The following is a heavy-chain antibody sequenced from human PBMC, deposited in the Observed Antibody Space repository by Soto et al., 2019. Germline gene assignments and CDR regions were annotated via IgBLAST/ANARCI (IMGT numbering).Heavy chain of an antibody. CDR1: GYTFTSYG. CDR3: ARGGCSGGSCQRQKQFDP. CDR2: ISAYNGNT. V-gene: IGHV1-18*01. D-gene: IGHD2-15*01. J-gene: IGHJ5*02. Sequence: ASVKVSCKASGYTFTSYGISWVRQAPGQGLEWMGWISAYNGNTNYAQKLQGRVTMATDTSTSTAYMELRSLRSDDTAVYYCARGGCSGGSCQRQKQFDPWGQGTLVTVSS.